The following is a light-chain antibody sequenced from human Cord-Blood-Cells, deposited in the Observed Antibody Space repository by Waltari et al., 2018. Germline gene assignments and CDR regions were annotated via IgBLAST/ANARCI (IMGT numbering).Light chain of an antibody. J-gene: IGKJ2*03. CDR2: DAS. CDR1: QSVSSY. V-gene: IGKV3-11*01. CDR3: QQRSNWPPLYS. Sequence: IVLTQSPAPLSLSPGEIATLSCRASQSVSSYLSWYQQKPGRAPRLLIYDASNRATGIPARFSGSGSGTDFTLTISSLEPEDFAVYYCQQRSNWPPLYSFGQGTKLEIK.